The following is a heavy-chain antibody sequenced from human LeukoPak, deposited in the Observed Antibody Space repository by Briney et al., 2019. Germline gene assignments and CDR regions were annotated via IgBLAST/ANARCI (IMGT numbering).Heavy chain of an antibody. V-gene: IGHV4-59*01. D-gene: IGHD3-3*01. CDR2: ISYSGST. Sequence: SETLSLTCTVSGGSINSYYWSWIRQPPGKGLEWIGYISYSGSTNYNPSLKSRVTISVDTSKNQFSLRLSSVTAADTAVYYCARGYHEYDDHNPFDYWGQGSLVTVSS. CDR1: GGSINSYY. CDR3: ARGYHEYDDHNPFDY. J-gene: IGHJ4*02.